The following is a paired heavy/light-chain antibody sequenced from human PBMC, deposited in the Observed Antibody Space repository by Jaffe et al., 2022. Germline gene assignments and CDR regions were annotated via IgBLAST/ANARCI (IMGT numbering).Heavy chain of an antibody. CDR3: ARHVGYCSGGSCLTPYMDV. J-gene: IGHJ6*03. Sequence: EVQLVQSGAEVKKPGESLKISCKGSGYSFTSYWIGWVRQMPGKGLEWMGIIYPGDSDTRYSPSFQGQVTISADKSISTAYLQWSSLKASDTAMYYCARHVGYCSGGSCLTPYMDVWGKGTTVTVSS. CDR2: IYPGDSDT. D-gene: IGHD2-15*01. CDR1: GYSFTSYW. V-gene: IGHV5-51*01.
Light chain of an antibody. J-gene: IGLJ2*01. CDR3: QSADSSGTSYVV. V-gene: IGLV3-25*03. CDR1: ALPKQY. CDR2: KDS. Sequence: SYELTQPPSVSVSPGQTARITCSGDALPKQYAYWYQQKPGQAPVLVIYKDSERPSGIPERFSGSSSGTTVTLTISGVQAEDEADYYCQSADSSGTSYVVFGGGTKLTVL.